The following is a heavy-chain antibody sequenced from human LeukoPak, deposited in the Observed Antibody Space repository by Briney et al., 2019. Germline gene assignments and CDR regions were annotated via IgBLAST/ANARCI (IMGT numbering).Heavy chain of an antibody. CDR1: GVTFSSYA. D-gene: IGHD5-24*01. J-gene: IGHJ5*02. V-gene: IGHV1-69*05. Sequence: GASVKVSCKASGVTFSSYAISWVRQAPGQRLEWMGGIIPIFGTANYAQKFQGRVTITTDESTSTAYMELSSLRSEDTAVYYCARPRDINNNWFDPWGQGTLVTVSS. CDR2: IIPIFGTA. CDR3: ARPRDINNNWFDP.